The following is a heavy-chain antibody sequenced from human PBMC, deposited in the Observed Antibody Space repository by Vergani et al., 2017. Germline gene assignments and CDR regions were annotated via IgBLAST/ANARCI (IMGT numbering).Heavy chain of an antibody. V-gene: IGHV4-38-2*01. CDR2: IYHSGLT. J-gene: IGHJ4*02. Sequence: QVQLQESGPGLVKPSETLSLTCVVSGYSISSGYSWGWIRQPPGKGLEWIGSIYHSGLTYYNPSLKSRVTISVDTSNNQCSLKLSSVTAADTAVYYCVRVPYSYVYHFDYWGQGTLVTVSS. CDR1: GYSISSGYS. CDR3: VRVPYSYVYHFDY. D-gene: IGHD5-18*01.